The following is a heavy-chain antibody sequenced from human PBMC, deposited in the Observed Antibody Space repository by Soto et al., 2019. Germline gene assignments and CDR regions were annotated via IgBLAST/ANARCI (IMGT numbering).Heavy chain of an antibody. J-gene: IGHJ5*02. V-gene: IGHV3-48*02. CDR1: GFTFSSYS. CDR3: ARESRSRGAGWFDP. D-gene: IGHD3-10*01. CDR2: ISSSSSTI. Sequence: EVQLVESGGGLVQPGGSLRLSCAASGFTFSSYSMNWVRQAPGKGLEWVSYISSSSSTIYYADSVKGRFTISRDNAKNSQYLQRNRLRDEDTDVYYCARESRSRGAGWFDPWGQGTLVSVSS.